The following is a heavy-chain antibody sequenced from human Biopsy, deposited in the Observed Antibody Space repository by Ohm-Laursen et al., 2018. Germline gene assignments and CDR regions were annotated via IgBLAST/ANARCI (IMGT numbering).Heavy chain of an antibody. J-gene: IGHJ3*02. CDR1: NFTFSSYA. CDR2: ISPSGGTT. CDR3: AKDYIWFGEFTFDI. D-gene: IGHD3-10*01. Sequence: GQTLSLTCAASNFTFSSYAMSWVRQAPGKGLEWVSGISPSGGTTYYADSVKGRFTVSRDNFKNTLYLQLNSLRAEDTALYYCAKDYIWFGEFTFDIWGQGTMVTVSS. V-gene: IGHV3-23*01.